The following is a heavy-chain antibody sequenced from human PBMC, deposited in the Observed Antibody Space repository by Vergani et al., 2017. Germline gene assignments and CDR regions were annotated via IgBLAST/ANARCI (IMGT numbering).Heavy chain of an antibody. CDR2: IYSGGST. D-gene: IGHD6-19*01. V-gene: IGHV3-66*01. CDR1: GFTFDDYT. J-gene: IGHJ1*01. Sequence: EVQLVESGGGLVKPGGSLRLSCAASGFTFDDYTMHWVRQAPGKGLEWVSVIYSGGSTYYADSVKGRFTISRDNSKNTLYLQMNSLRAEDTAVYYCARVESSGWSNGRAEYFQHWGQGTLVTVSS. CDR3: ARVESSGWSNGRAEYFQH.